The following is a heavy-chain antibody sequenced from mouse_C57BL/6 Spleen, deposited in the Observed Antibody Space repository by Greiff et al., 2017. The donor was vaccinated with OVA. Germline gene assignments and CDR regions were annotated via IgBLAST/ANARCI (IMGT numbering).Heavy chain of an antibody. D-gene: IGHD2-5*01. V-gene: IGHV1-53*01. J-gene: IGHJ1*03. Sequence: QVQLQQPGPELVKPGASVKISCKASGYTFTSYWMHWVKQRPGQGLAWIGNINPGNGGTNYNEKFKSKATLTVDTSSSPAYMQTSSLTSEDSAVDNCAERGDYSNYECCDVWGTGTTVTVSS. CDR1: GYTFTSYW. CDR2: INPGNGGT. CDR3: AERGDYSNYECCDV.